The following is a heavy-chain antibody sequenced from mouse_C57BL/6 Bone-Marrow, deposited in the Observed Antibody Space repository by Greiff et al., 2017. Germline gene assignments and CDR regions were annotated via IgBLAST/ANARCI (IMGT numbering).Heavy chain of an antibody. Sequence: VQLQQSGPELVKPGASVTIPCKASGYTFTDYNMDWVKQSHGKSLECIGDFNPNNGGTIYNQKFKGKATLTVDKSSSTADMELRSLTSEDTAVYYCARSKGWFAYWGQGTLVTVSA. V-gene: IGHV1-18*01. CDR1: GYTFTDYN. J-gene: IGHJ3*01. CDR3: ARSKGWFAY. CDR2: FNPNNGGT.